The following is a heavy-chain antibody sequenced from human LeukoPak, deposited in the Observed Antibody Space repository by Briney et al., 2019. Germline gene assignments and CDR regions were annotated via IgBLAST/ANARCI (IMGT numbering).Heavy chain of an antibody. J-gene: IGHJ5*02. Sequence: SETLSLTCTVSGGSISSYYWSWIRQPPGKGLEWIGYIYYSGSTNYNPSLKSRVTISVDTSKNQFSLKLSSVTAADTAVYYCARSTGVHNWFDPWGQGTLVTASS. V-gene: IGHV4-59*08. CDR1: GGSISSYY. CDR3: ARSTGVHNWFDP. CDR2: IYYSGST. D-gene: IGHD4-23*01.